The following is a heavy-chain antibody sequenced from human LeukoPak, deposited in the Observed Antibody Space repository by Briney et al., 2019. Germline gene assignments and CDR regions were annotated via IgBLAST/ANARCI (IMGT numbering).Heavy chain of an antibody. V-gene: IGHV3-23*01. CDR3: ARSGTVTTLGTFDY. D-gene: IGHD4-17*01. CDR1: GFTFSSYG. J-gene: IGHJ4*02. CDR2: ISGSGGST. Sequence: GGSLRLSCAASGFTFSSYGMSWVRQAPGKGLEWVSAISGSGGSTYYADSVKGRFTISRDNSKNTLYLQMNSLRAEDTAVYYCARSGTVTTLGTFDYWGQGTLVTVSS.